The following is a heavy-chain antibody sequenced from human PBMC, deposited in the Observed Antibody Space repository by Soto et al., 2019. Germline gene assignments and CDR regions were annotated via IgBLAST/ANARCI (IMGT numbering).Heavy chain of an antibody. V-gene: IGHV1-69*06. CDR2: IVVISNTA. Sequence: SWVRQAPGHGPEWMGGIVVISNTAEYSQRFQDRVTITADTSTNTLYVELGSLTVEDTAVYYCARAIKRWEVNYYFDFWGQGTLVTVSS. J-gene: IGHJ4*02. D-gene: IGHD1-26*01. CDR3: ARAIKRWEVNYYFDF.